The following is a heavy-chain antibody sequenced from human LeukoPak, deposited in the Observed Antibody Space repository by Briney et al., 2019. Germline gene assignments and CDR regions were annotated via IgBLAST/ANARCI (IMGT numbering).Heavy chain of an antibody. CDR3: ARHLLTAAGRID. CDR1: GGSFSGYY. D-gene: IGHD6-13*01. V-gene: IGHV4-34*01. J-gene: IGHJ4*02. Sequence: KTSETLSLTCAVYGGSFSGYYWSWIRQPPGKGLEWIGEINHSGSTNYNPSLKSRVTISVDTSKNQFSLKLNSVTAADTAVYYCARHLLTAAGRIDWGQGTLVTVSS. CDR2: INHSGST.